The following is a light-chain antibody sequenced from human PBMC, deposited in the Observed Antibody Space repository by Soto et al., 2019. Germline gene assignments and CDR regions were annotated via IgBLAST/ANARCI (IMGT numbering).Light chain of an antibody. V-gene: IGKV3-15*01. CDR2: GAS. Sequence: IVLTQSPCTLSVSPGDRVTLSCRASQSVEINLAWYQQRPGKAPRLLVYGASIKATDMPGRFSGRGSGTEFTLTISNLQSEDFAVYYCQQYRNWPPTFGQGTKVDIK. J-gene: IGKJ1*01. CDR1: QSVEIN. CDR3: QQYRNWPPT.